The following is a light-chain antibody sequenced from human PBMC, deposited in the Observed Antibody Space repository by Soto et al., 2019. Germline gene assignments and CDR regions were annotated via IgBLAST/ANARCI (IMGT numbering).Light chain of an antibody. CDR1: QSVSSY. Sequence: EIVLTQSPATLSVFPGERATLSWRASQSVSSYLAWYEQKPGQAPRLLIYDASNRATGIPARFSGSGSGTEFTLTISTLKSEDFEVYYCQQYNNWPWTFGQGTKVDIK. CDR3: QQYNNWPWT. J-gene: IGKJ1*01. V-gene: IGKV3D-15*01. CDR2: DAS.